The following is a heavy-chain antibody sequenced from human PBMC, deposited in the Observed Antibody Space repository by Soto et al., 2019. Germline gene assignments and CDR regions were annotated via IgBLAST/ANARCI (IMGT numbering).Heavy chain of an antibody. CDR1: GFTCSSYA. CDR2: ISGSGGST. J-gene: IGHJ6*02. D-gene: IGHD3-9*01. V-gene: IGHV3-23*01. Sequence: GGSLRLSCAASGFTCSSYAMSWVRQAPGKGLEWVSAISGSGGSTYYADSVKGLFTISRDNSKNTLYLQMNSLRAEDMAVYYCANDLGNVDSDILYGYYIIGGMDVWGQGTKVTVSS. CDR3: ANDLGNVDSDILYGYYIIGGMDV.